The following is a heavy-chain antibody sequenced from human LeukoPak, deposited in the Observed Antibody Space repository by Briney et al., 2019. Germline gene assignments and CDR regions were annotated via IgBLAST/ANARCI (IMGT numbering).Heavy chain of an antibody. CDR3: AKEGFDY. CDR1: GFTFSTYT. V-gene: IGHV3-23*01. Sequence: PGGFLRLSCAASGFTFSTYTMSWVRQAPGKGLEWVSSISGSGGNTYYADYVKGRFTISRDNSKDTLYLQMNNLRAEDTAVYFCAKEGFDYWGQGTLVTVSS. J-gene: IGHJ4*02. CDR2: ISGSGGNT.